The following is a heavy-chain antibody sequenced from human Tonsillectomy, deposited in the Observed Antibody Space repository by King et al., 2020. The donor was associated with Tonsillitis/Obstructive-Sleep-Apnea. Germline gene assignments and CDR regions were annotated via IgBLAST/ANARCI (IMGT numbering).Heavy chain of an antibody. CDR3: AKCGYGDCGSDDAFDI. CDR2: ISGSGSST. Sequence: VQLVESGGGLVQPGGSLRLSCAASGFTFSNYTMSWVRQAPGKGLDCVSGISGSGSSTYYGDSVKGRFTISRDNSKNTLYLQMNSLRAEDTAVYYCAKCGYGDCGSDDAFDIWGQGTMVTVSS. V-gene: IGHV3-23*04. D-gene: IGHD4-17*01. CDR1: GFTFSNYT. J-gene: IGHJ3*02.